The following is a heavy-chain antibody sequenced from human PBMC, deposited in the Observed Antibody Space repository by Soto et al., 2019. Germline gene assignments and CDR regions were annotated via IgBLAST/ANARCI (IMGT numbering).Heavy chain of an antibody. CDR3: ARVRKLVGYFYYDMDV. V-gene: IGHV1-18*01. D-gene: IGHD6-6*01. CDR2: IGAYNGDT. J-gene: IGHJ6*03. CDR1: GYTFTNYG. Sequence: QVQLLQSGAEVRKPGASVKVSCKASGYTFTNYGITWVRQAPGQGLEWMGGIGAYNGDTHYTQRLQGRVTMTTDTSTSTAYMAQRGLRSDDTAIYYCARVRKLVGYFYYDMDVWGKGTTVTVSS.